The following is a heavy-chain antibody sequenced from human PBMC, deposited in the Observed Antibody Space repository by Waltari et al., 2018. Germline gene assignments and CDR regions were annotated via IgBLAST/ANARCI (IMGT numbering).Heavy chain of an antibody. D-gene: IGHD3-16*01. Sequence: QLQLVESGGGVFQPGKSLRLSCAASGFSLRHYGMHWARQAPGRGLEWVALLWFEGGDEYYADSVRGRFTISRDNSKNILYLHMDSLRVDDTAVYYCAKDAFGNTYMDHWGQGTLVTVSS. CDR2: LWFEGGDE. CDR1: GFSLRHYG. CDR3: AKDAFGNTYMDH. V-gene: IGHV3-30*18. J-gene: IGHJ4*02.